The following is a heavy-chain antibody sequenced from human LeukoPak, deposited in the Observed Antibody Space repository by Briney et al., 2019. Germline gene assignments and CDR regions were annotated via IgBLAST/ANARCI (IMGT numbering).Heavy chain of an antibody. CDR1: GFTFSNYN. J-gene: IGHJ4*02. D-gene: IGHD3-22*01. CDR2: ISYDGSNK. CDR3: ARGGYYDISGYFPLHY. Sequence: GGSLRLSCAASGFTFSNYNMNWVRQAPAKGLEWVAVISYDGSNKYYADSVKGRFTISGDNSKNTLYLQMNSLRAEDTAVYYCARGGYYDISGYFPLHYWGQGTLVTVSS. V-gene: IGHV3-30-3*01.